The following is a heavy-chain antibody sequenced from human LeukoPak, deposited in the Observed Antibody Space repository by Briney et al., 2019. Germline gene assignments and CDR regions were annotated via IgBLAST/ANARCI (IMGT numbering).Heavy chain of an antibody. Sequence: GGSLRFSCAASGFTFSSYAMSWVRQAPGKGLEWVSAISGGGGSTNYADSVKGRFTVSRDNSKNTLYLLLNSLRAEETAVYYCAKASRIIGTIDYWGQGTLVTVSS. D-gene: IGHD1/OR15-1a*01. CDR2: ISGGGGST. V-gene: IGHV3-23*01. CDR3: AKASRIIGTIDY. CDR1: GFTFSSYA. J-gene: IGHJ4*02.